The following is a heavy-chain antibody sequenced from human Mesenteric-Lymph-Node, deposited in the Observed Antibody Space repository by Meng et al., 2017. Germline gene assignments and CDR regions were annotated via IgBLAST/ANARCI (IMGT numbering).Heavy chain of an antibody. CDR3: ARSRPRDIVVVVAAPYYYYYGMDV. V-gene: IGHV1-69*05. Sequence: SVKVSCKASGGTFSSYAISWVRQAPGQGLEWMGGIIPIFGTANYAQKFQGRVTITTDESTSTAYMELSSLRSEDTAVYYCARSRPRDIVVVVAAPYYYYYGMDVWGQGTTVTVSS. CDR1: GGTFSSYA. D-gene: IGHD2-15*01. J-gene: IGHJ6*02. CDR2: IIPIFGTA.